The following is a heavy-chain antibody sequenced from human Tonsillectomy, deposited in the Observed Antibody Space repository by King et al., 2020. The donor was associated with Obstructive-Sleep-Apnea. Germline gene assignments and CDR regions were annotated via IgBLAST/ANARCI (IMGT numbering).Heavy chain of an antibody. J-gene: IGHJ3*02. V-gene: IGHV3-48*04. D-gene: IGHD1-26*01. Sequence: VQLVESGGGLVQPGGSLRLSCAASGFTFSTYSMNWVRQAPGKGLEWVSYISESSGAIYYADSVNGRFTISRDNAKNSLYLQMNSLRGDDMAVYYCARSSGRYLRTDAFDIWGRGTMVTVSS. CDR1: GFTFSTYS. CDR2: ISESSGAI. CDR3: ARSSGRYLRTDAFDI.